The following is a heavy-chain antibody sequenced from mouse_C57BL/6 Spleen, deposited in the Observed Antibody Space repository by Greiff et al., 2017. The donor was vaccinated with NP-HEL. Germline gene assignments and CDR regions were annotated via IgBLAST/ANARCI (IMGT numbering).Heavy chain of an antibody. Sequence: QVQLKQSGPELVKPGASVKLSCKASGYTFTSYDINWVKQRPGQGLEWIGWIYPRDGSTKYNEKFKGKATLTVDTSSSTAYMELHSLTSEDSAVYFCASTLYYSTSWFAYWGQGTLVTVSA. CDR3: ASTLYYSTSWFAY. D-gene: IGHD2-5*01. J-gene: IGHJ3*01. V-gene: IGHV1-85*01. CDR2: IYPRDGST. CDR1: GYTFTSYD.